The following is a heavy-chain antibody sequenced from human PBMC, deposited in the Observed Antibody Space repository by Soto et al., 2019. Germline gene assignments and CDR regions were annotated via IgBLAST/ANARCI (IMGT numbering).Heavy chain of an antibody. CDR3: ARDARNAEYDY. Sequence: EVQLVESGGGLVQPGGSLRLSCAVSGFTFSSHAMNWVRQDPGKGLEWVAYIHSIRSIIYYADSVKGRFTISRDNAKNSLYLQMDSLRDADTAVYYCARDARNAEYDYWGQGTLVTVSS. CDR1: GFTFSSHA. CDR2: IHSIRSII. D-gene: IGHD1-1*01. V-gene: IGHV3-48*02. J-gene: IGHJ4*02.